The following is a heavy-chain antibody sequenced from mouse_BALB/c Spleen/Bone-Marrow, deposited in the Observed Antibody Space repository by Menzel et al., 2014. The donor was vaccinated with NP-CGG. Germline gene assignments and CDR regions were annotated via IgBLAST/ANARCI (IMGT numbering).Heavy chain of an antibody. J-gene: IGHJ2*01. Sequence: EVQLQQSGAELVKPGASVKLSCTASGFNIKDTYIHWVKQRPEQGLEWIGRIDPANGNTKSDPKFQGKATITADTSSNTAYLQLSSLTSEDTAVFYCTRGLGWDYWGQGTTPTVSS. CDR1: GFNIKDTY. CDR2: IDPANGNT. D-gene: IGHD4-1*01. V-gene: IGHV14-3*02. CDR3: TRGLGWDY.